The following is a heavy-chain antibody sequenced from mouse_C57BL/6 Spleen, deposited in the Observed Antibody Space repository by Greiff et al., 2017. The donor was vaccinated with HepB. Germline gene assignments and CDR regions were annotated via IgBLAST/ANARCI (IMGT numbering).Heavy chain of an antibody. V-gene: IGHV3-6*01. CDR3: ALITTVVATDYAMDY. CDR2: ISYDGSN. J-gene: IGHJ4*01. Sequence: EVQLQESGPGLVKPSQSLSLTCSVTGYSITSGYYWNWIRQFPGNKLEWMGYISYDGSNNYNPSLKNRISITRDTSKNQFFLKLNSVTTEDTATYYCALITTVVATDYAMDYWGQGTSVTVSS. D-gene: IGHD1-1*01. CDR1: GYSITSGYY.